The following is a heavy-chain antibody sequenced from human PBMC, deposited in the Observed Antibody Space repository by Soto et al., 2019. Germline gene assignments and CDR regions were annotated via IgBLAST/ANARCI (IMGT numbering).Heavy chain of an antibody. J-gene: IGHJ6*03. CDR2: KYYSGST. Sequence: QLQLQESGPGLVKPSETLSLSCTVSGDSISTSSSYYWGWIRQPPGKGLEWIANKYYSGSTYYNPSLKSRVTISLETSKNQFSLKLSSVTAADTAVYYCARIKIVGILTYYMDVWGKGTTVTVSS. V-gene: IGHV4-39*01. CDR3: ARIKIVGILTYYMDV. CDR1: GDSISTSSSYY. D-gene: IGHD3-3*01.